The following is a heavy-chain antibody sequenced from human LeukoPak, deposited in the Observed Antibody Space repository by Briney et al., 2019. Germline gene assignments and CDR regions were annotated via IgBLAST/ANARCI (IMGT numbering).Heavy chain of an antibody. CDR2: ISSSSSYI. J-gene: IGHJ4*02. CDR1: RFTFSSSA. Sequence: GGSLRLSCAASRFTFSSSAMSWVRQAPGKGLEWVSSISSSSSYIYYADSVKGRFTISRDNAKNSLYLQMNSLRAEDTAVYYCARDVRLDYWGQGTLVTVSS. V-gene: IGHV3-21*01. CDR3: ARDVRLDY.